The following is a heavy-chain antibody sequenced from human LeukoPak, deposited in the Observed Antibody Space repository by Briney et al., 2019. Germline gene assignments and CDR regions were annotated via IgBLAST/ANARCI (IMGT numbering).Heavy chain of an antibody. J-gene: IGHJ4*02. Sequence: SETLSLTCTVSGGSISSYYWGWIRQPPGKGLEWIGYIYYSGSTNYNPSLKSRVTISVDTSKNQFSLKLSSVTAADTAVYYCAREWVGLGYFDYWGQGTLVTVSS. D-gene: IGHD1-26*01. V-gene: IGHV4-59*01. CDR2: IYYSGST. CDR3: AREWVGLGYFDY. CDR1: GGSISSYY.